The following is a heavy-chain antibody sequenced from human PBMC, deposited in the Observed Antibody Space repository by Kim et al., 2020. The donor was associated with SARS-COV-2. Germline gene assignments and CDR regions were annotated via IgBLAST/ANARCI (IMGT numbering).Heavy chain of an antibody. Sequence: SETLSLTCTVSGYSISSGYYWGWIRQPPGKGLEWIGSIYHSGSTYYNPSLKSRVTISVDTSKNQFSLKLSSVTAADTAVYYCARGFVSTVTTFDYWGQGTLVTVSS. CDR3: ARGFVSTVTTFDY. D-gene: IGHD4-4*01. CDR1: GYSISSGYY. J-gene: IGHJ4*02. CDR2: IYHSGST. V-gene: IGHV4-38-2*02.